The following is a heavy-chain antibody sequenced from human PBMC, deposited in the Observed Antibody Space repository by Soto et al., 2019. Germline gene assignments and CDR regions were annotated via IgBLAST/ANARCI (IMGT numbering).Heavy chain of an antibody. CDR3: AKREYFTTGAFDI. V-gene: IGHV3-23*01. Sequence: GGSLRLSCAASGFTFSSKAMSWVRQAPGKGLEWVSGISGSGDRTHHADSVEGRFTVSRDNSKNTLYLQMTSLRAEDTAVYYCAKREYFTTGAFDIWGPGTMVTVSS. CDR1: GFTFSSKA. D-gene: IGHD3-10*01. J-gene: IGHJ3*02. CDR2: ISGSGDRT.